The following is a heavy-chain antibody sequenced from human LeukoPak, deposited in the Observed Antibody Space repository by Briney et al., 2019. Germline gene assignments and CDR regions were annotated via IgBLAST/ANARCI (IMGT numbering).Heavy chain of an antibody. J-gene: IGHJ4*02. D-gene: IGHD6-19*01. CDR3: ARDFGTTGWHTFDY. Sequence: SQTLSLTCVVSGDSVSSKNGAWNWIRQSPSRGLEWLGRTYYRSKWYNDYAESMEGRMTISQDASKNQYSLHLNSVTPDDTAVYYCARDFGTTGWHTFDYWGQGTLVTVSS. CDR1: GDSVSSKNGA. V-gene: IGHV6-1*01. CDR2: TYYRSKWYN.